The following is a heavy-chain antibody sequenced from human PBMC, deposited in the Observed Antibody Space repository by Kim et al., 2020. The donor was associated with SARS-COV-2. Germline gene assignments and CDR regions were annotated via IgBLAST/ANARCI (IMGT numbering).Heavy chain of an antibody. D-gene: IGHD7-27*01. V-gene: IGHV4-61*03. J-gene: IGHJ4*02. Sequence: NPSLKSRVTISLDMSTNHFSLKVDSVTAADTAVYYCAKVGTYDSASYYFDSWGQGTLVTVSS. CDR3: AKVGTYDSASYYFDS.